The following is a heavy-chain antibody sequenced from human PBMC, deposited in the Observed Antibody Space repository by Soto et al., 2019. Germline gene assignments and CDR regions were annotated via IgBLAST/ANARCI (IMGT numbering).Heavy chain of an antibody. Sequence: QVQLQQWGPGLLKPSETLSLTCAIYSGSFSGYYWSWIRQPPGKGLEWIGETNYSEKTNYNPSLKSRVTISVDTSKSQFSLRLSSGTAADTAVYYCAGGGYDSSSLRPYGMDVWVQGTTVTVSS. J-gene: IGHJ6*02. CDR1: SGSFSGYY. D-gene: IGHD3-22*01. CDR3: AGGGYDSSSLRPYGMDV. CDR2: TNYSEKT. V-gene: IGHV4-34*01.